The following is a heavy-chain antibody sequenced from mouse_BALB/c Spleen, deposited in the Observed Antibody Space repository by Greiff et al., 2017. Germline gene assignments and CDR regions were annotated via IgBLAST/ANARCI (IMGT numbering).Heavy chain of an antibody. CDR2: IDPANGNT. D-gene: IGHD2-14*01. V-gene: IGHV14-3*02. J-gene: IGHJ3*01. CDR3: ARKGIGGYDDWFAY. Sequence: EVQLQESGAELVKPGASVKLSCTASGFNIKDTYMHWVKQRPEQGLEWIGRIDPANGNTKYDPKFQGKATITADTSSNTAYLQLSSLTSEDTAVYYCARKGIGGYDDWFAYWGQGTLVTVSA. CDR1: GFNIKDTY.